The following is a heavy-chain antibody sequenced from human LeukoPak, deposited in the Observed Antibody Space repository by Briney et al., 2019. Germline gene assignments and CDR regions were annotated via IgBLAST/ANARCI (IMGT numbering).Heavy chain of an antibody. CDR1: GGSVSSSSYY. J-gene: IGHJ4*02. Sequence: PSETLSLTCTVAGGSVSSSSYYWAWIRQPPGKGLEWIASIYYSGSTYYNPSLKSRVTLSVDTSKNQFSLKLSSVTAADTAVYYCARDYYGSGSYYNDYWGQGTLVTVSS. V-gene: IGHV4-39*07. CDR2: IYYSGST. D-gene: IGHD3-10*01. CDR3: ARDYYGSGSYYNDY.